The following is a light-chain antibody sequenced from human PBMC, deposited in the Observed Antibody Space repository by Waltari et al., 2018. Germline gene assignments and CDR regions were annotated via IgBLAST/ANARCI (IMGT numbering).Light chain of an antibody. J-gene: IGLJ1*01. Sequence: QSALTQPASVSGSPGQSITISCTGTSSDVGGYNYVSWYQQHPGKAPKLMIYDVSKRPSGVSNRVAGAKAGNTASRTISGLQAEDEADYYCSSYTSSSTEVFGTGTKVTVL. CDR3: SSYTSSSTEV. CDR2: DVS. V-gene: IGLV2-14*01. CDR1: SSDVGGYNY.